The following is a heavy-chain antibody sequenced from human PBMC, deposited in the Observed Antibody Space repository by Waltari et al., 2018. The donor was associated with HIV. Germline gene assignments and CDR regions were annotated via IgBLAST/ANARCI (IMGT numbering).Heavy chain of an antibody. Sequence: QVHLHQSGAEVKKPGASVRISCKTSGYKFTIFYIHWVRQGPGQTLEWMGIIYPSDGSSTAGQKFQGRVTISRDTSTNTVFLDLSRLKSEDTATYYCARRASYYDFWGGFSSPAPFDLWGQGTLVTVST. J-gene: IGHJ4*02. V-gene: IGHV1-46*01. D-gene: IGHD3-3*01. CDR1: GYKFTIFY. CDR2: IYPSDGSS. CDR3: ARRASYYDFWGGFSSPAPFDL.